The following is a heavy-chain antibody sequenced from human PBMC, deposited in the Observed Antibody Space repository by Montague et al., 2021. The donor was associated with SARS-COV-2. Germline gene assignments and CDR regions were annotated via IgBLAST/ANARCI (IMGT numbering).Heavy chain of an antibody. CDR1: GGSFSGYY. V-gene: IGHV4-34*01. CDR2: TNHSGTT. CDR3: ARGGRGSRYHLLSGTWFDP. D-gene: IGHD2-2*01. Sequence: SETLSLTCAVYGGSFSGYYWSWIRQSPGKGLEWIGETNHSGTTNYNPPXXSRVIISADTSKNQFSLKTSSVTAADTAVYYCARGGRGSRYHLLSGTWFDPWGQRTLVTVSS. J-gene: IGHJ5*02.